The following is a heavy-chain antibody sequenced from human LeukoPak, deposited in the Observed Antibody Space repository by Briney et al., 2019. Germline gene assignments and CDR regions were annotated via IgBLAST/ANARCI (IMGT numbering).Heavy chain of an antibody. CDR2: ISYDGSNK. V-gene: IGHV3-30*07. CDR3: ARDGDYGDYVSLISDAFDI. J-gene: IGHJ3*02. CDR1: GFTFSSYA. D-gene: IGHD4-17*01. Sequence: GGSLRLSCAASGFTFSSYAMHWVRQAPGKGLEWVAVISYDGSNKYYADSVKGRFTISRDNAKNSLYLQMNSLRAEDTAVYYCARDGDYGDYVSLISDAFDIWGQGTMVTVSS.